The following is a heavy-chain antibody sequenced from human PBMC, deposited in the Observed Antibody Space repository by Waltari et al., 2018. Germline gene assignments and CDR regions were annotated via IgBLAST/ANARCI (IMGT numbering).Heavy chain of an antibody. Sequence: EVQVVASGGDLVQPGGSLRLSCAGSGFTFSDHYIDWVSQAPGKGLEWLGLTRNKENSYSTVSAASVKGRFTISRDDSKNLAYLQMNSLGIDYTAIYYCVRSYTASPMDVWGQGTTVTVSS. CDR3: VRSYTASPMDV. V-gene: IGHV3-72*01. CDR1: GFTFSDHY. D-gene: IGHD2-2*02. J-gene: IGHJ6*02. CDR2: TRNKENSYST.